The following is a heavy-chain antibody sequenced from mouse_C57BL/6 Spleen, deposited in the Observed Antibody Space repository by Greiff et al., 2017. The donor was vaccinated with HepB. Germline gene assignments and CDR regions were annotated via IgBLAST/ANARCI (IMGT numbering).Heavy chain of an antibody. J-gene: IGHJ4*01. CDR1: GYSITSGYD. Sequence: EVKLQESGPGMVKPSQSLSLTCTVTGYSITSGYDWHWIRHFPGNKLEWMGYISYSGSTNYNPSLKSRISITHDTSKNHFFLKLNSVTTEDTATYYCAREGGNYAMDYWGQGTSVTVSS. D-gene: IGHD1-1*01. CDR3: AREGGNYAMDY. CDR2: ISYSGST. V-gene: IGHV3-1*01.